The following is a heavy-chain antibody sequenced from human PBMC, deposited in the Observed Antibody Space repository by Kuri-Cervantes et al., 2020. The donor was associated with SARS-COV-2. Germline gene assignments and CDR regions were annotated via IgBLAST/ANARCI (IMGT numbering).Heavy chain of an antibody. Sequence: GGSLRLSCAASGFTFSSYSMNWVRQAPGKGLEWVSSISSSSSYIYYADSVKGRFTISRDNAKNSLYLQMNSLRAEDTAVYYCAKGYSGDYVEAFDIWGQGTLVTVSS. J-gene: IGHJ3*02. CDR3: AKGYSGDYVEAFDI. CDR2: ISSSSSYI. V-gene: IGHV3-21*01. CDR1: GFTFSSYS. D-gene: IGHD4-17*01.